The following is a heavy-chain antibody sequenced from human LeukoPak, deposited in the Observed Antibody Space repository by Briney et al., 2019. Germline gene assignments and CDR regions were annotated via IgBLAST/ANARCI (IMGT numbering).Heavy chain of an antibody. V-gene: IGHV4-59*01. Sequence: SETLSLTCAVSGGSITNFYWSWIRQPPGKGLEWIGDIYYSGRTKYSPSLKSRVTISVDTSKNQFSLKLSSVTAADTAVYYCARDRRSGYDSTPWFDPWGQGTLVTVSS. J-gene: IGHJ5*02. D-gene: IGHD5-12*01. CDR3: ARDRRSGYDSTPWFDP. CDR1: GGSITNFY. CDR2: IYYSGRT.